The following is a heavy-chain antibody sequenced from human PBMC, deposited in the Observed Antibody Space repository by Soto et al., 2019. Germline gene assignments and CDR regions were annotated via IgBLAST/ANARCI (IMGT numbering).Heavy chain of an antibody. CDR3: AKDLNVVPYYGMDV. D-gene: IGHD2-2*01. Sequence: PGGSLRLSCAASGFTFENYAMHWVRQAPGKGLEWVSGISWNSDHIDYADSVKGRFTISRDNAKNSLYLQMNSLRADDTALYYCAKDLNVVPYYGMDVWGQGTTVTVSS. J-gene: IGHJ6*02. CDR1: GFTFENYA. CDR2: ISWNSDHI. V-gene: IGHV3-9*01.